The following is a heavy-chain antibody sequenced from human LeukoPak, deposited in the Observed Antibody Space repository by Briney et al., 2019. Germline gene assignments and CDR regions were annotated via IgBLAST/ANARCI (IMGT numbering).Heavy chain of an antibody. Sequence: SQTLSLTCTVSGGSISSGGYYWSWIRQPPGKGLEWIGYIYYSGSTNYNPSLKSRVTISVDTSKNQFSLKLSSVTAADTAVYYCASLGGSGYSFLDYWGQGTLVTVSS. J-gene: IGHJ4*02. CDR1: GGSISSGGYY. V-gene: IGHV4-61*08. CDR2: IYYSGST. D-gene: IGHD3-16*01. CDR3: ASLGGSGYSFLDY.